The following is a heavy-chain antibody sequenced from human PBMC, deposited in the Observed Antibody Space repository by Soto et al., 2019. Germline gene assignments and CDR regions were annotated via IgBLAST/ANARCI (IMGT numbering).Heavy chain of an antibody. D-gene: IGHD5-12*01. CDR1: GFTVSSNY. J-gene: IGHJ6*03. Sequence: GGSLRLSCAASGFTVSSNYMSWVRQAPGKGLEWVSVIYSGGSTYYADSVKGRFTISRDNSQNTLYLQMNSLRAEDKALYYFARGGSELDYYYMDVWGKGTTVTVSS. CDR3: ARGGSELDYYYMDV. V-gene: IGHV3-53*01. CDR2: IYSGGST.